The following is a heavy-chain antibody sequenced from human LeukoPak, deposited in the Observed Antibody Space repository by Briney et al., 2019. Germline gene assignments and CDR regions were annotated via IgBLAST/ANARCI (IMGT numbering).Heavy chain of an antibody. CDR3: ARGTKTGYTGYDWNY. J-gene: IGHJ4*02. V-gene: IGHV4-59*01. Sequence: SETLSLTCTVSGGSISSYWSWIRQPPGKGLEWIGYIYDIGSTSYNPSLKSRVTISVDTSSNQFSLMLTSVTAADTAVYYRARGTKTGYTGYDWNYWGQGSLVSVSS. D-gene: IGHD5-12*01. CDR2: IYDIGST. CDR1: GGSISSY.